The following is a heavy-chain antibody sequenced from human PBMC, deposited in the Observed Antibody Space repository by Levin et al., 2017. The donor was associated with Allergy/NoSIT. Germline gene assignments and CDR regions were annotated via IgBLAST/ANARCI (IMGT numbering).Heavy chain of an antibody. CDR1: GFTFSSYV. V-gene: IGHV3-30-3*01. Sequence: PGGSLRLSCAASGFTFSSYVMHWVRQAPGKGLEWVAVISYDGSNKYYADSVKGRFTISRDNSKNTLYLQMNSLRAEDTAVYYCARDPLGTYYDSSGYYPNWFDPWGQGTLVTVSS. CDR2: ISYDGSNK. D-gene: IGHD3-22*01. J-gene: IGHJ5*02. CDR3: ARDPLGTYYDSSGYYPNWFDP.